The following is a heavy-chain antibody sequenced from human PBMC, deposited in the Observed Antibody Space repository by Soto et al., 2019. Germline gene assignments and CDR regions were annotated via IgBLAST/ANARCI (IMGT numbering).Heavy chain of an antibody. V-gene: IGHV5-51*01. CDR3: ARQQYDFWRGYYTGY. CDR2: IYPGDSDT. Sequence: GESLKISCKGSGYSFTSYWIGWVRQMPGKGLEWMGIIYPGDSDTRYSPSFQGQVTISADKSISTAYLQWSSLKASDTAMYYCARQQYDFWRGYYTGYWGQGTLVTVSS. J-gene: IGHJ4*02. CDR1: GYSFTSYW. D-gene: IGHD3-3*01.